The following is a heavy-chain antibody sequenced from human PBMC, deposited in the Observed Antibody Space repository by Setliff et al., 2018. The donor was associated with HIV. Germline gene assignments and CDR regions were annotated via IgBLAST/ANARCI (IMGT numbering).Heavy chain of an antibody. CDR1: GGSISSCC. J-gene: IGHJ5*02. V-gene: IGHV4-4*09. D-gene: IGHD3-10*01. CDR2: IFASGST. CDR3: ARRIDNSGSFPDKNWFDT. Sequence: KASETLSLTCTVSGGSISSCCWNWIRQPPGRGLEWIGYIFASGSTKYNPSLQSRVTMSIDTSKNQFSLKLTSVTAADTAVYYCARRIDNSGSFPDKNWFDTWGQGSLVTVSS.